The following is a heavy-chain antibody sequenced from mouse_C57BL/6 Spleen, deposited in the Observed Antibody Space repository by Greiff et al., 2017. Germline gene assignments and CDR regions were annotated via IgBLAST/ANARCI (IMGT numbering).Heavy chain of an antibody. V-gene: IGHV5-4*01. J-gene: IGHJ2*01. D-gene: IGHD1-1*01. CDR1: GFTFSSYA. Sequence: EVQLVESGGGLVKPGGSLKLSCAASGFTFSSYAMSWVRQTPEKRLEWVATISDGGSYTYYPDNVKGRFTISRDNAKNNLYLQMSHLKSEDTAMYYCARTFLYYGSSLYYFDYWGQGTTLTVSS. CDR3: ARTFLYYGSSLYYFDY. CDR2: ISDGGSYT.